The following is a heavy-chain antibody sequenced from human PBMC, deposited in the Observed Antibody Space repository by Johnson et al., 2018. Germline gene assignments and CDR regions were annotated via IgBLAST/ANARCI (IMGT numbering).Heavy chain of an antibody. Sequence: VQLVESGGGLVKPGGSLRLSCAASGFTFSRDSMDWVRQAPGKGLEWVSSVDSGSNYIYYADSVKGRFTISRDNAKNSLYLQMNSLRAEDTAVYFCARVPLGGWYMDVWGKGTTVTVSS. CDR2: VDSGSNYI. J-gene: IGHJ6*03. CDR1: GFTFSRDS. CDR3: ARVPLGGWYMDV. D-gene: IGHD6-19*01. V-gene: IGHV3-21*01.